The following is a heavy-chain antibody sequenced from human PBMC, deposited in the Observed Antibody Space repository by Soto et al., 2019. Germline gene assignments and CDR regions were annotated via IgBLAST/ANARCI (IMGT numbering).Heavy chain of an antibody. CDR3: VNGDYY. Sequence: EEQLVESGGGLVQPGGSLRLSCAASGFTFSNHVMNWVRQAPGRGLEWVSSITREYNTYYADSVRGRFTISRDNAKDSLYPQMNSLRADDTAVYYCVNGDYYVGQGTLVTVSS. CDR2: ITREYNT. D-gene: IGHD4-17*01. V-gene: IGHV3-48*01. CDR1: GFTFSNHV. J-gene: IGHJ4*02.